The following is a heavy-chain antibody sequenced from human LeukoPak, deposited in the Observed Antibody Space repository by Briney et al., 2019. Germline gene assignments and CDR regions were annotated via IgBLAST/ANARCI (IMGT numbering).Heavy chain of an antibody. V-gene: IGHV3-73*01. J-gene: IGHJ6*03. CDR3: TRRDYYMDV. CDR2: IRSKANSYAT. CDR1: GFTFSGSA. Sequence: GGSLKLSCAASGFTFSGSAMHWVRQASGKGLEWVGRIRSKANSYATAYAASVKGRFSISRDDSRNTAYLQMNSLKTEDTAVYYCTRRDYYMDVWGKGTTVTVSS.